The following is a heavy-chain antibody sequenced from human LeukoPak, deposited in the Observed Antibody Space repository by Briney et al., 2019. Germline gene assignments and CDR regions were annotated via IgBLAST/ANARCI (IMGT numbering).Heavy chain of an antibody. CDR2: ISAYNGNT. J-gene: IGHJ4*02. Sequence: ASVKVSCKASGYTFTSYGISWVRQAPGQGLEWMGWISAYNGNTNYAQKLQGRVTMTTDTSTSTAYMELRSLRSDDTAAYYCARTGYSSSWTYYYDSSGYELLDYWGQGTLVTVSS. V-gene: IGHV1-18*01. CDR1: GYTFTSYG. D-gene: IGHD3-22*01. CDR3: ARTGYSSSWTYYYDSSGYELLDY.